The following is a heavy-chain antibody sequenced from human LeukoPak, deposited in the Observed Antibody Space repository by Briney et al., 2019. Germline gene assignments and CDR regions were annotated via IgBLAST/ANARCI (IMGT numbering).Heavy chain of an antibody. CDR2: ISYDGSNK. D-gene: IGHD1-26*01. CDR1: GFTFSSYA. V-gene: IGHV3-30*01. CDR3: ARGGLSGSLYPFDY. Sequence: GGSLRLSCAASGFTFSSYAMHWVRQAPGKGAEGVAVISYDGSNKYYADSVKGRFTISRDNSKNTLYLQMNSLRAEDTAVYYCARGGLSGSLYPFDYWGQGTLVTVSS. J-gene: IGHJ4*02.